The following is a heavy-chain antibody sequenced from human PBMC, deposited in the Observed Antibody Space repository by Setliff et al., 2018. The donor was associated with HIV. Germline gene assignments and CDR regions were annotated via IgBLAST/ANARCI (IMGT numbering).Heavy chain of an antibody. CDR1: GLSLSSSGVG. J-gene: IGHJ4*02. CDR2: IYWNNNK. CDR3: AYSGRQLRGPYFDF. V-gene: IGHV2-5*01. D-gene: IGHD1-1*01. Sequence: GSGPTLVNPPQESLTLTCTFSGLSLSSSGVGVGWIRQSPGKALEWLAFIYWNNNKHYSTSLKSRLTVTKDTSKNRVVFTMTNMDPVDTATYYCAYSGRQLRGPYFDFWGQGTPVTVSS.